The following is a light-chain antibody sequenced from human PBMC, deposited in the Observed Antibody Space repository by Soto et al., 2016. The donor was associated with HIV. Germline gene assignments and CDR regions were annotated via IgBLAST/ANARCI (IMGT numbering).Light chain of an antibody. CDR3: QKYNSAIRT. CDR2: GAS. V-gene: IGKV1-27*01. Sequence: IQMTQSPSFLSASVGDRITITCRASRAITNYVAWYQQKPGRGPQLPMYGASTLHSGVPSRFSGSGYGTDFTLTINSLQPEDVATYYCQKYNSAIRTFGQGTKVEIK. J-gene: IGKJ1*01. CDR1: RAITNY.